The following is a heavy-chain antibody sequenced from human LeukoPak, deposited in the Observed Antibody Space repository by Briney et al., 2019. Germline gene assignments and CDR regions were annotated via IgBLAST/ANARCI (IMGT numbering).Heavy chain of an antibody. Sequence: GGSLRLSCAASGFTFSGYGMHWVRQAPGKGLEWVGRIKSKTDGGTTDYAAPVKGRFTISRDDSKNTLYLQMNSLKTEDTAVYYCTTEGGDESITVIVAPFDYWGQGTLVTVSS. V-gene: IGHV3-15*01. CDR2: IKSKTDGGTT. CDR3: TTEGGDESITVIVAPFDY. D-gene: IGHD3-22*01. J-gene: IGHJ4*02. CDR1: GFTFSGYG.